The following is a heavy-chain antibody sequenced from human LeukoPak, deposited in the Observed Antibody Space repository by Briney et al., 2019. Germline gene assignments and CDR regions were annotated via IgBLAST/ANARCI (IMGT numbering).Heavy chain of an antibody. D-gene: IGHD4-17*01. Sequence: GGSLRLSCAASGFTFSSYWMHWVRHAPGKGLVWVSRINSDGSNRIYADSGKGRFTISRDNAKNTLYLQMNSLRAEDTAVYYCARARRYGDPFFDYWGQGTLVTVSS. CDR2: INSDGSNR. CDR3: ARARRYGDPFFDY. J-gene: IGHJ4*02. CDR1: GFTFSSYW. V-gene: IGHV3-74*01.